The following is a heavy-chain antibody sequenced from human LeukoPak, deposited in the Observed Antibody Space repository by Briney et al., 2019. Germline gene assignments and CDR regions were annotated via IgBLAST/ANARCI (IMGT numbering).Heavy chain of an antibody. CDR2: INPNSGGT. CDR3: ARGGVGIVGATGYYYYYGMDV. D-gene: IGHD1-26*01. Sequence: GASVKVSCKASGYTFTGYYMHWVQQAPGQGLEWMGWINPNSGGTNYAQKFQGWVTMTRDTSISTAYMELSRLRSDDTAVYYCARGGVGIVGATGYYYYYGMDVWGQGTTVTVSS. J-gene: IGHJ6*02. V-gene: IGHV1-2*04. CDR1: GYTFTGYY.